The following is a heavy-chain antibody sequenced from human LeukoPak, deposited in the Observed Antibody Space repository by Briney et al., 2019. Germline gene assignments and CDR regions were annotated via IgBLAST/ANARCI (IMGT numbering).Heavy chain of an antibody. V-gene: IGHV3-48*01. CDR1: GFTFSSYS. J-gene: IGHJ5*02. Sequence: PGGSLRLSCAASGFTFSSYSMNWVRQAPGKGLEWVSYISSSSSTIYYADSVKGRFTISRDNAKNSLYLQMNSLRAEDTAVYYCARDLGYCSSTSCYYWFDPWGQGTLVTVSS. CDR3: ARDLGYCSSTSCYYWFDP. CDR2: ISSSSSTI. D-gene: IGHD2-2*01.